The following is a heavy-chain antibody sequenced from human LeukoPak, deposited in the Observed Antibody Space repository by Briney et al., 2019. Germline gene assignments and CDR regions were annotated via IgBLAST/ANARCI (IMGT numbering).Heavy chain of an antibody. Sequence: PGRSLRLSCAASGFTFSSYAMHWVRQAPGKGLEWVAVISYDGSNKYYADSVKGRFTISRDNSKNTLYLQMNSLRAEDTAVYYCARGGVLLWFGEFPGWFDPWGQGTLVTVSS. V-gene: IGHV3-30-3*01. D-gene: IGHD3-10*01. J-gene: IGHJ5*02. CDR3: ARGGVLLWFGEFPGWFDP. CDR2: ISYDGSNK. CDR1: GFTFSSYA.